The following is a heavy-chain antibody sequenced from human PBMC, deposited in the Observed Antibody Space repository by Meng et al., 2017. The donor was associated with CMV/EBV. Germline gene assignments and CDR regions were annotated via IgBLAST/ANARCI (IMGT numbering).Heavy chain of an antibody. J-gene: IGHJ6*02. Sequence: SETLSLTCAVYGGSFSGYYWSWIRQPPGKGLEWIGEINHSGSTNYNPSLKSRVTISVDTSKNQFSLKLSSVTAADTAVYYCARGPPLSALRYCSSTSCYRTYYYYYYGMDVWGQGTTVTVSS. CDR3: ARGPPLSALRYCSSTSCYRTYYYYYYGMDV. V-gene: IGHV4-34*01. CDR1: GGSFSGYY. D-gene: IGHD2-2*02. CDR2: INHSGST.